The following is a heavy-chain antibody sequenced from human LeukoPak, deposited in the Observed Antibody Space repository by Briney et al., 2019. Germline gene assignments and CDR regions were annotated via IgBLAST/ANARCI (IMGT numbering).Heavy chain of an antibody. J-gene: IGHJ4*02. CDR1: GFPFSSYG. D-gene: IGHD6-13*01. CDR3: AKLGSWYTFNY. CDR2: IRYDGSNK. V-gene: IGHV3-30*02. Sequence: GSLRLSCAASGFPFSSYGMHWVRQAPGKGLEWVAFIRYDGSNKYYADSVKGRFTISRDNSKNTLYLQMNSLRAEDTAVYYCAKLGSWYTFNYWGQGTLVTVSS.